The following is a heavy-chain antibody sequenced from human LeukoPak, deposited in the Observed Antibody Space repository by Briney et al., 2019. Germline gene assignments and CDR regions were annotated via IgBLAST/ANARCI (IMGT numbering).Heavy chain of an antibody. D-gene: IGHD5-18*01. CDR3: ARDSGDTAMVTWFDY. V-gene: IGHV3-48*01. Sequence: PGGSLRLSCAASGFTFSSYRMNWVRQAPGKGLEWVSYISSSSRTIYYADSVKGRFTISRDNAKNSLYLQMNSLRAGDTALYYCARDSGDTAMVTWFDYWGQGTLVTVSS. J-gene: IGHJ4*02. CDR2: ISSSSRTI. CDR1: GFTFSSYR.